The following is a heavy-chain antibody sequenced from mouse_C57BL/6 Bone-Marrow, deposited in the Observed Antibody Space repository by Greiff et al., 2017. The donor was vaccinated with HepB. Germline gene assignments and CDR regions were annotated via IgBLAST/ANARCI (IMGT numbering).Heavy chain of an antibody. Sequence: QVHVKHPGAELVKPGASVKMSCKASGYTFTSYWITWVKQRPGQGLEWIGDIYPGSGSTNYNEKFKSKATLTVDTSSSTAYMQLSSLTSEDSAVYYCADYYGSSEFDYWGQGTTLTVSS. CDR1: GYTFTSYW. V-gene: IGHV1-55*01. J-gene: IGHJ2*01. D-gene: IGHD1-1*01. CDR2: IYPGSGST. CDR3: ADYYGSSEFDY.